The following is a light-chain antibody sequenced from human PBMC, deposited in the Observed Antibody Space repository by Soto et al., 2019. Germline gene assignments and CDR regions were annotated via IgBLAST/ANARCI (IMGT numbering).Light chain of an antibody. Sequence: AIQLTQSPSSLSASVGDNVTLTCRASQGIRNDLGWYQQKPGKAPKLLIYAASSLQSGVPSRFSGSGSGTDFTLTISSLQPEDFATYYCLQDYNYPWTFGQGTKVDIK. CDR1: QGIRND. V-gene: IGKV1-6*01. CDR2: AAS. CDR3: LQDYNYPWT. J-gene: IGKJ1*01.